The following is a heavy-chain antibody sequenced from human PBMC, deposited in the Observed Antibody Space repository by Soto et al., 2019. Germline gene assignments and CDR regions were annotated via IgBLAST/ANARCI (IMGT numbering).Heavy chain of an antibody. CDR3: VRDYGGWYYSGYFQH. CDR2: ISYDGSNK. D-gene: IGHD6-19*01. CDR1: GFTFSSYA. J-gene: IGHJ1*01. Sequence: QVQLVESGGGVVQPGRSLRLSCAASGFTFSSYAMHWFRQAPGKGLEWVAVISYDGSNKYYADSVKGRFTISRDNSKNTLELQMNFLRAEDTAVYYCVRDYGGWYYSGYFQHWVQGTLVTVSS. V-gene: IGHV3-30-3*01.